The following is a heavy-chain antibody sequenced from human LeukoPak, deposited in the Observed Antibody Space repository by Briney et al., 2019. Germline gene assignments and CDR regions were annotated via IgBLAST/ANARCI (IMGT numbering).Heavy chain of an antibody. Sequence: GGSLRLSCAASGFTFSSYWMSWVRQAPGKGLEWVANIKQDGSGKYYVDSVKGRFTISRDNAKNSLYLQMNSLRAEDTAVYYCARGSYGSGSYYIANWFDPWGQGTLVTVSS. CDR2: IKQDGSGK. J-gene: IGHJ5*02. CDR1: GFTFSSYW. D-gene: IGHD3-10*01. CDR3: ARGSYGSGSYYIANWFDP. V-gene: IGHV3-7*01.